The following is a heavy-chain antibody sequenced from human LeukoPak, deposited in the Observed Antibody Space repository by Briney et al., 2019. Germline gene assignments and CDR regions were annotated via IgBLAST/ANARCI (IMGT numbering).Heavy chain of an antibody. V-gene: IGHV4-59*01. Sequence: PSETLYLTCTVSGGSITSDHWNWIRQPPGKGLEWIGCIYYSGSTYYNPSLKSRVTISVDMSKNQFSLRLTSVTAADTAVYYCARKNDFHIWGQGTLVTVSS. CDR3: ARKNDFHI. CDR1: GGSITSDH. CDR2: IYYSGST. D-gene: IGHD2/OR15-2a*01. J-gene: IGHJ3*02.